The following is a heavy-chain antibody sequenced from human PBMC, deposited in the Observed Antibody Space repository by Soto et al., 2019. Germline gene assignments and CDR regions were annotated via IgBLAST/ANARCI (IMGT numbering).Heavy chain of an antibody. Sequence: TLSLTCAVCGGSISSGGYSWSWIWQPPGKGLEWIGYIYHSGSTYYNPSLKSRVTISIDRSKNQFSLKLSSVTAADTAVYYCVGEGSHDSFDIWGQGTMVTVSS. D-gene: IGHD3-10*01. CDR2: IYHSGST. J-gene: IGHJ3*02. CDR3: VGEGSHDSFDI. CDR1: GGSISSGGYS. V-gene: IGHV4-30-2*01.